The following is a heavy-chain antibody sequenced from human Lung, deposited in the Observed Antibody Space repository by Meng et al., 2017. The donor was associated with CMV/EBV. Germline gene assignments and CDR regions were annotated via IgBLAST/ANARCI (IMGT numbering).Heavy chain of an antibody. CDR1: GFTFSTYR. J-gene: IGHJ4*02. CDR3: ARVLGYCSSTSCASDY. V-gene: IGHV3-21*01. CDR2: ISSSSSYI. Sequence: GEXXKISCAASGFTFSTYRMNWVRQAPGKGLEWVSSISSSSSYIYYADSVKGRFTISRDNAKNSLYLQMNSLRAEDTAVYYCARVLGYCSSTSCASDYWGQGXLVTVSS. D-gene: IGHD2-2*01.